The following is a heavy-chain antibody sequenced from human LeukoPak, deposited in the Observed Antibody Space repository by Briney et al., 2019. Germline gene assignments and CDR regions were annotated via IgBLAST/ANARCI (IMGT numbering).Heavy chain of an antibody. J-gene: IGHJ4*02. Sequence: KPGGSLRLSCAASGFTFSSYSMNWVRQAPGKGLEWVSSTSSSSSYIYYADSVKGRFTISRDNAKNSLYLQMNSLRAEDTAVYYCARDRYCSGGSCYGTDFDYWGQGTLVTVSS. CDR1: GFTFSSYS. V-gene: IGHV3-21*01. D-gene: IGHD2-15*01. CDR2: TSSSSSYI. CDR3: ARDRYCSGGSCYGTDFDY.